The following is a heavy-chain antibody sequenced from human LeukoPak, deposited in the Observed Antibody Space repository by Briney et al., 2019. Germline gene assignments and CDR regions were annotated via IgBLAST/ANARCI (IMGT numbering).Heavy chain of an antibody. D-gene: IGHD1-26*01. V-gene: IGHV4-38-2*01. Sequence: SETLSLTCAVSGYSISSSYYWGWIRQPPGKGLEWIGSIYYSGSTYYNPSLKSRVTISVDTSKNQFSLKLSSVTAADTAVYYCARGGGSYPIDYWGQGTLVTVSS. J-gene: IGHJ4*02. CDR1: GYSISSSYY. CDR3: ARGGGSYPIDY. CDR2: IYYSGST.